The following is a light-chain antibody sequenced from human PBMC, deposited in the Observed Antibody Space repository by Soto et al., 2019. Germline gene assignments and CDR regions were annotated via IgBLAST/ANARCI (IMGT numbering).Light chain of an antibody. CDR3: SSYTGSSTLVV. CDR1: SSDVGGYNY. V-gene: IGLV2-14*01. CDR2: DVS. J-gene: IGLJ2*01. Sequence: QSALTQPASVSGSPGQSITISWTGTSSDVGGYNYVSWYQQHPGKAPKLMIYDVSNRLAGVSNRFSGSKSGNTASLTISGFQSEDEADYYCSSYTGSSTLVVFGGGTNLTVL.